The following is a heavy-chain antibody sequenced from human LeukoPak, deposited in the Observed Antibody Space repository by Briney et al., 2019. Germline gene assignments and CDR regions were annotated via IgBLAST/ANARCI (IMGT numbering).Heavy chain of an antibody. Sequence: SVKVSCKASGGTFSRYTISLVRQAPGQGLEWMGRIIPILGIANYAQKFQGRVTITADKSTSTAYMELSSLRSEDTAVYYCARASDYYDSSGQFHYWGQGTLVTVSS. CDR3: ARASDYYDSSGQFHY. CDR2: IIPILGIA. CDR1: GGTFSRYT. V-gene: IGHV1-69*02. J-gene: IGHJ4*02. D-gene: IGHD3-22*01.